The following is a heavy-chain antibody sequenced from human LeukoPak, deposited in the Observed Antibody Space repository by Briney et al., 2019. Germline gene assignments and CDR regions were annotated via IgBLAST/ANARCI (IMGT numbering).Heavy chain of an antibody. CDR1: GDSISSSSSY. Sequence: PSETLSLTCTISGDSISSSSSYWGWIRQPPGKGLEWIGYISYTGSTSVTPSLKGRVNIFLETPRNQFSLEVSSVIAADTAVYYCARLQSANHDNGYYTGGFYYMDVWGKGTTVTVSS. V-gene: IGHV4-61*05. CDR2: ISYTGST. D-gene: IGHD4-17*01. J-gene: IGHJ6*03. CDR3: ARLQSANHDNGYYTGGFYYMDV.